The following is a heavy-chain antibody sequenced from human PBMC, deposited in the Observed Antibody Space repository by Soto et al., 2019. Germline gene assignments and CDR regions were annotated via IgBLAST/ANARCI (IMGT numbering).Heavy chain of an antibody. D-gene: IGHD3-22*01. CDR1: GFTFSSYG. CDR3: ARIGRLVVPLYYYYYGMDV. CDR2: IWYDGSNK. J-gene: IGHJ6*02. V-gene: IGHV3-33*01. Sequence: QVQLVESGGGVVQPGRSLRLSCAASGFTFSSYGMHWVRQAPGKGLEWVAVIWYDGSNKYYADSVKGRFTISRDNSKNTLYLQMNSLRAEDTAVYYCARIGRLVVPLYYYYYGMDVWGQGTTVTVSS.